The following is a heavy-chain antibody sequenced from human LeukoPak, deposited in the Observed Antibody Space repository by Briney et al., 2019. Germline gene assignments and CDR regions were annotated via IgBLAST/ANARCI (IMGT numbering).Heavy chain of an antibody. CDR2: INHSGST. J-gene: IGHJ5*02. Sequence: PSETLSLTCAVYGGSFSGYYWSWIRQPPGKGLEWIGEINHSGSTNYNPSLKSRVTISVDTSKNQFSLKLSSVTAADTAVYYCARGLLAAAPSTNWFDPWGQGTLVTVSS. V-gene: IGHV4-34*01. D-gene: IGHD6-13*01. CDR3: ARGLLAAAPSTNWFDP. CDR1: GGSFSGYY.